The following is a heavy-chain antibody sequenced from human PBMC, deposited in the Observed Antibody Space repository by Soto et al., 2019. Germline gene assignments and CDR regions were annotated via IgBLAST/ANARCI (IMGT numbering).Heavy chain of an antibody. CDR3: ARVRAPYGEDSNGLDY. J-gene: IGHJ4*02. V-gene: IGHV3-48*01. CDR1: GFTFSSYS. Sequence: EVQLVESGGGLVQPGGSLRLSCAASGFTFSSYSMNWVRQASGKGLEWVSYISSSSSTIYYADSVKGRFTISRDNAKNSLYLQMNSLRAEDTAVYYCARVRAPYGEDSNGLDYWGQGTLVTVSS. D-gene: IGHD4-17*01. CDR2: ISSSSSTI.